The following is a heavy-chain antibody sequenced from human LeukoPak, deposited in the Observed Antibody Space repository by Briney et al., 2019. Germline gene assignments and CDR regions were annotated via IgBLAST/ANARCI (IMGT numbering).Heavy chain of an antibody. J-gene: IGHJ4*02. CDR2: TSFDGSNT. CDR1: GFIFSDYG. V-gene: IGHV3-30*18. Sequence: GGSLRLSCAASGFIFSDYGMHWVRQAPGKGLEWVSVTSFDGSNTYYADSVKGRFTISRDNSKNTLYLQMNSLRAEDTAVYYCAKGRRVTMLRGLSYFDSRGQGTLVTVSS. CDR3: AKGRRVTMLRGLSYFDS. D-gene: IGHD3-10*01.